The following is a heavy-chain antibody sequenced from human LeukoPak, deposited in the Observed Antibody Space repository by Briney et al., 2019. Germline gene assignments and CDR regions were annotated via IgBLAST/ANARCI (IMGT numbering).Heavy chain of an antibody. V-gene: IGHV3-11*04. CDR1: GFTFSDYY. CDR3: AREYTVTTKYFDY. J-gene: IGHJ4*02. Sequence: GGSLRLSCAASGFTFSDYYMSWIRQAPGKGLEWVSYISSSGSTIYYADSVKGRFTISRDNAKNSLYLQMNSLRAEDTAVYYCAREYTVTTKYFDYWGQGTLVTVSS. D-gene: IGHD4-17*01. CDR2: ISSSGSTI.